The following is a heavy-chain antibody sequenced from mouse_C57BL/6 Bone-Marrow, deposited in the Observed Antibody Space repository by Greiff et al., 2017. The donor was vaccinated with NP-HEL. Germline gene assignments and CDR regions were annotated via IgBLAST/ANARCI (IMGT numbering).Heavy chain of an antibody. Sequence: EVQGVESGGGLVKPGGSLKLSCAASGFTFSSYAMSWVRQTPEKRLEWVATISDGGSYTYYPDNVKGRFTISRDNAKNNLSLQMSHLKSEDTAMYYCARGGVYYGNPTGFAYWGQGTLVTVSA. CDR2: ISDGGSYT. V-gene: IGHV5-4*01. CDR3: ARGGVYYGNPTGFAY. CDR1: GFTFSSYA. D-gene: IGHD2-1*01. J-gene: IGHJ3*01.